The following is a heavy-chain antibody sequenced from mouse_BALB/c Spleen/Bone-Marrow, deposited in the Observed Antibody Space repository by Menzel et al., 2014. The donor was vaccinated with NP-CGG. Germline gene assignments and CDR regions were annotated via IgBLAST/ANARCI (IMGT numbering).Heavy chain of an antibody. V-gene: IGHV1-7*01. Sequence: VQLQQSGAELAKPGASVKMSCKASGYTFTSYWMHWGKQRPGQGMEGIGYINPRTGYTEYNQKFKDKATLTADKSSSTAYMQLSSLTSEDSAVYFCARAPLLRLRNYFDYWGQGTTLTVSS. J-gene: IGHJ2*01. CDR2: INPRTGYT. CDR3: ARAPLLRLRNYFDY. CDR1: GYTFTSYW. D-gene: IGHD1-2*01.